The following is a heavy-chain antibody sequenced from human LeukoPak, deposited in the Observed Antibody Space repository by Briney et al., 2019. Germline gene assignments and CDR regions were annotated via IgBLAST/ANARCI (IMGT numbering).Heavy chain of an antibody. CDR3: AREVVGTTGIVNY. V-gene: IGHV3-7*01. CDR2: IKEDGSEK. J-gene: IGHJ4*02. CDR1: GFTFSNFW. Sequence: GGSLRLSCAASGFTFSNFWMSWVRQAPGKGLEGVANIKEDGSEKYYVDSVKGRFTISRDNAKNSLYLEMNSLRAEDTAVYYCAREVVGTTGIVNYWGQGTLVTVSS. D-gene: IGHD1-26*01.